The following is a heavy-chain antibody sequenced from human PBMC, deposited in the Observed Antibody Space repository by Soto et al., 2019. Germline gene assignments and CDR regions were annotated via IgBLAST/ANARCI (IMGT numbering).Heavy chain of an antibody. Sequence: GXSLRLSCAASGFTFSSYGMHWFRQAPGKGLEWVAVISYDGSNKYYADSVKGRFTIPRDNSKNTLYLRMNSLRAEDTAVYYCAKSEPYYDSSGYYAFDYWGQGTLVTVSS. CDR1: GFTFSSYG. V-gene: IGHV3-30*18. D-gene: IGHD3-22*01. J-gene: IGHJ4*02. CDR2: ISYDGSNK. CDR3: AKSEPYYDSSGYYAFDY.